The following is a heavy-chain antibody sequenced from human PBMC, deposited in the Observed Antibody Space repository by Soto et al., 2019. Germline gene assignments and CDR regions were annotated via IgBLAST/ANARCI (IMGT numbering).Heavy chain of an antibody. D-gene: IGHD2-2*01. CDR1: GYTFTSYD. V-gene: IGHV1-8*01. Sequence: QVQLVQSGAEVKKPGASVKVSCKASGYTFTSYDINWVRQATGQGLEWMGWMNPNSGNTGYAQKFQGRVTMTRNTSISTAYMELSSLRSEDTAVYYCARESGKDQLLWGDNWFDPWGQGTLVTVSS. J-gene: IGHJ5*02. CDR3: ARESGKDQLLWGDNWFDP. CDR2: MNPNSGNT.